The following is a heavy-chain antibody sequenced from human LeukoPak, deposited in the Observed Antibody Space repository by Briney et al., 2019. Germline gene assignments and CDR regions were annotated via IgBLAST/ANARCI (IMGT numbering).Heavy chain of an antibody. Sequence: GGSLRLSCAASGFTVSSNYMSWVRQAPGKGLEWVSVIYSGGSTYYADSVEGRFTISRDNAKNSVFLQMNSLRAEDTAVYYCARVRRIGRYYGEFDFWGQGTLVTVSS. V-gene: IGHV3-53*01. J-gene: IGHJ4*02. D-gene: IGHD1-26*01. CDR1: GFTVSSNY. CDR2: IYSGGST. CDR3: ARVRRIGRYYGEFDF.